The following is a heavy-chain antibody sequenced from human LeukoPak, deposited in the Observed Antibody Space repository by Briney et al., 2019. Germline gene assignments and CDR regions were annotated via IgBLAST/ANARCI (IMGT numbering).Heavy chain of an antibody. Sequence: PGRSLRLSCAASGFTLSTYAMHWVRQAPGKGLGWVALISYDGSNKYNEDSVKGRFTISRDHSKNTLYLQMNTLRVEDTAVYYCARVPLQWLAFDYWSQGTLVTVSS. D-gene: IGHD6-19*01. CDR1: GFTLSTYA. CDR2: ISYDGSNK. V-gene: IGHV3-30-3*01. CDR3: ARVPLQWLAFDY. J-gene: IGHJ4*02.